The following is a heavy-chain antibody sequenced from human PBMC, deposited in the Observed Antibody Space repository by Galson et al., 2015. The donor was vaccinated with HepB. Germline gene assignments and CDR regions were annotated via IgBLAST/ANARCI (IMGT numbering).Heavy chain of an antibody. D-gene: IGHD3-3*01. V-gene: IGHV1-3*01. Sequence: SVKVSCKASGYTFTSYAMHWVRQAPGQRLEWMGWINAGNGNTKYSQKFQGRVTITRDTSASTAYMELSSLRSEDTAVYYCARVLSGNDFWSGLIGFDPWGQGTLVTVSS. CDR2: INAGNGNT. CDR3: ARVLSGNDFWSGLIGFDP. CDR1: GYTFTSYA. J-gene: IGHJ5*02.